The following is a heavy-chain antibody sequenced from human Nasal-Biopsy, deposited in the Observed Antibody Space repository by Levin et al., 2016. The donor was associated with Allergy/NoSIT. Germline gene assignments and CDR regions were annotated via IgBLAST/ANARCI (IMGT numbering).Heavy chain of an antibody. V-gene: IGHV3-13*04. Sequence: GESLKISCATSGFTFNNYDLHWVRQPPGGGLEWVSATGVTGGTYYSDSVQGRFTISRENAKKSLYLQMNSLRAGDTAVYYCARSVAYCGSACQGMDVWGQGTTVTVSS. J-gene: IGHJ6*02. CDR1: GFTFNNYD. CDR2: TGVTGGT. D-gene: IGHD2-21*02. CDR3: ARSVAYCGSACQGMDV.